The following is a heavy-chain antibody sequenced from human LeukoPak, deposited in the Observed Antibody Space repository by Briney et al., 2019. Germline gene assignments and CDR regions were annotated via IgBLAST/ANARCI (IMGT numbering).Heavy chain of an antibody. V-gene: IGHV4-59*08. CDR2: IYYSGST. CDR3: ARHSEPFGDYGHYYGMDV. J-gene: IGHJ6*02. Sequence: KPSETLSLTCTVSGGSISSYYWSWIRQPPGKGLEWSGYIYYSGSTNYNPSLKSRVTISVDTSKNQFSLKLSSVTAADTAVYYCARHSEPFGDYGHYYGMDVWGQGTTVTVSS. D-gene: IGHD4-17*01. CDR1: GGSISSYY.